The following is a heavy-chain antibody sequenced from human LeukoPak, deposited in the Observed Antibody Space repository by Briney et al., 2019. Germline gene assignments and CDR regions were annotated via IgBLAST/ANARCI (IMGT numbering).Heavy chain of an antibody. V-gene: IGHV4-4*07. Sequence: SETLSLTCTVSGYSISSGYYWSWIRQPAGKGLEWIGRIYTSGSTNYNPSLKSRVTMSVDTSKNQFSLKLSSVTAADTAVYYCARDWSYSGSYWSSYYYYMDVWGKGTTVTVSS. CDR1: GYSISSGYY. CDR3: ARDWSYSGSYWSSYYYYMDV. J-gene: IGHJ6*03. D-gene: IGHD1-26*01. CDR2: IYTSGST.